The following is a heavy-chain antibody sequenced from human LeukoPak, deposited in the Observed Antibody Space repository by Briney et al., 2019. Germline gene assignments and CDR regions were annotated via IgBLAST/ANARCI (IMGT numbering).Heavy chain of an antibody. D-gene: IGHD1-7*01. CDR1: GGSISSGDYY. V-gene: IGHV4-61*02. J-gene: IGHJ3*02. Sequence: PSETLSLTCTVSGGSISSGDYYWSWIRQPAGKGLEWIGRIYTSGSTNYNPSLKSRVTISVDTSKNQFSLKLSSVTAADTAVYYCARLSYNWNYVAAFDIWGQGTMVTVSS. CDR2: IYTSGST. CDR3: ARLSYNWNYVAAFDI.